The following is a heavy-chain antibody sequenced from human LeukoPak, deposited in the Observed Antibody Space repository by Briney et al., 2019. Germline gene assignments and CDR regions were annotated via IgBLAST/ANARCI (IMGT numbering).Heavy chain of an antibody. V-gene: IGHV3-23*01. Sequence: GGSLRLSCAASGFTFSSYAMSWVRQAPGKGLEWVSAISGSGGSTYYADSVKGRFTISRDNSKNTLYLQMNSLRAEDTAVYYCAKDLDGGYSYGYPAFDIWGQGTMVTVSS. CDR3: AKDLDGGYSYGYPAFDI. CDR1: GFTFSSYA. CDR2: ISGSGGST. D-gene: IGHD5-18*01. J-gene: IGHJ3*02.